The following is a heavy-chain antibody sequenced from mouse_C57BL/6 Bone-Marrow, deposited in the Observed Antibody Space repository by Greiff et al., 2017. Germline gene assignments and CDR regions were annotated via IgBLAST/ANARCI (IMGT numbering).Heavy chain of an antibody. CDR2: IDPRSGNT. CDR3: VYYGNFLAD. Sequence: VMLVESGAELARPGASVKLSCKASGYTFTSYGISWVKQRPGQGLEWIGEIDPRSGNTYYNEKFKGKATLTADKSSSTAYMELRSLTSEDSAVSCCVYYGNFLADWGQGTLVTVSA. D-gene: IGHD2-1*01. CDR1: GYTFTSYG. J-gene: IGHJ3*01. V-gene: IGHV1-81*01.